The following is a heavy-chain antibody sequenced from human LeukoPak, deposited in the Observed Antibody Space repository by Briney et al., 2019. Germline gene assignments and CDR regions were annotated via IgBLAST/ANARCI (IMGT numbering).Heavy chain of an antibody. CDR1: GGSISSYY. CDR2: IYYSGST. D-gene: IGHD1-26*01. J-gene: IGHJ4*02. Sequence: SETLSLTCTVSGGSISSYYWSWIRQPPGKGLEWIGYIYYSGSTNYNPSLKSRVTISVDTSKNQFSLKLSSVTAADTAVYYCARDSGSYSFDYWGQGTLVTVSS. CDR3: ARDSGSYSFDY. V-gene: IGHV4-59*12.